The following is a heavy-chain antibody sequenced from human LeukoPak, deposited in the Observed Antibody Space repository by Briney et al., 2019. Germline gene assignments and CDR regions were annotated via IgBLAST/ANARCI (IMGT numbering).Heavy chain of an antibody. Sequence: SETLSLTCSVSGGSISGYYWTWIRQPAGKGREWIGRVYTSGSTHYNPSLKTRLTMSVDTSKNQFSLKLSSVTAADTAVYYCARLIAGSTTAFDIWGQGTMVTVSS. D-gene: IGHD1-7*01. CDR3: ARLIAGSTTAFDI. CDR2: VYTSGST. CDR1: GGSISGYY. J-gene: IGHJ3*02. V-gene: IGHV4-4*07.